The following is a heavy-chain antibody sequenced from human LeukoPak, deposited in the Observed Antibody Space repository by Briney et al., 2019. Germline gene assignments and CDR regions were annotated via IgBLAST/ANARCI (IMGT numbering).Heavy chain of an antibody. CDR1: GGSIRSSNW. V-gene: IGHV4-4*02. CDR2: IYHSGST. J-gene: IGHJ5*02. Sequence: SETLSLTCAGYGGSIRSSNWWSWVRQPPGQGLEWIGEIYHSGSTNYNPSLKSGVTVSVETSNNQFSLKLSSVTAADTAVYYCAREALRPSRWFDPWGQGTLVTVSS. D-gene: IGHD4-17*01. CDR3: AREALRPSRWFDP.